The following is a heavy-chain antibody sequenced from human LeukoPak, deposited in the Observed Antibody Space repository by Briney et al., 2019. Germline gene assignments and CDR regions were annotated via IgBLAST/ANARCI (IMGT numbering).Heavy chain of an antibody. D-gene: IGHD2-15*01. Sequence: GGSLRLSCAASGFTFSSYSMNWVRQAPGKGLEWVSSISSSSSYIYYADSVKGRFTISRDNAKNSLYLQMNSLRAEDTAVYYCARSHEGYCSGGSCYNLDYWGQGTLVTVSA. CDR1: GFTFSSYS. CDR2: ISSSSSYI. V-gene: IGHV3-21*01. CDR3: ARSHEGYCSGGSCYNLDY. J-gene: IGHJ4*02.